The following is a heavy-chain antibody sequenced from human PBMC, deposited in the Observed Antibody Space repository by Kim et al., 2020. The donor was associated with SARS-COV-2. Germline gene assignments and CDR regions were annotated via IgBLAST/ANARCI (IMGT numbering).Heavy chain of an antibody. CDR3: ARARSSWYFDY. J-gene: IGHJ4*02. Sequence: GDTFYSGSVKGRFTISREDGKNSLYLQMNTLRAGDTAVYYCARARSSWYFDYWGQGTLVTVSS. V-gene: IGHV3-13*01. CDR2: GDT. D-gene: IGHD6-13*01.